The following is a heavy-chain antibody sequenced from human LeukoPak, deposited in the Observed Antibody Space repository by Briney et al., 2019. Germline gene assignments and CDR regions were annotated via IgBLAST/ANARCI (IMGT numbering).Heavy chain of an antibody. J-gene: IGHJ4*02. Sequence: GESLKISCKGSGYSFSTYWIGWVRQMPGKGLEWMGIIFPGDSDTTYSSSFQGQVTISADKSINTAYLQWSSLKASDTAMYYCATSESQTKFDYWGQGTLVTVSS. V-gene: IGHV5-51*01. CDR1: GYSFSTYW. CDR3: ATSESQTKFDY. D-gene: IGHD1/OR15-1a*01. CDR2: IFPGDSDT.